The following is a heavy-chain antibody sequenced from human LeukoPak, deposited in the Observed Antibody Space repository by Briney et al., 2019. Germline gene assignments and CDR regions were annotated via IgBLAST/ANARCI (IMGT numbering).Heavy chain of an antibody. CDR1: GFTVSRNY. D-gene: IGHD6-13*01. V-gene: IGHV3-66*01. CDR3: AKEGYSRGYYSYYYMDV. Sequence: PGGSLRLSCAASGFTVSRNYMSWVRQAPGKGLEWVSVIYSGGSTYYADSVKGRFTISRDNSKNTLYLQMNSLRAEDTAVYYCAKEGYSRGYYSYYYMDVWGKGTTVTVSS. J-gene: IGHJ6*03. CDR2: IYSGGST.